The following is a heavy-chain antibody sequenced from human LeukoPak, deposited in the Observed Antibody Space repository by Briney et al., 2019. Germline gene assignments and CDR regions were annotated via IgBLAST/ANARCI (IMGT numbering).Heavy chain of an antibody. J-gene: IGHJ4*02. CDR2: INPSGGST. V-gene: IGHV1-46*01. CDR3: ARAYYYGSGSYEVGSPLDY. CDR1: GYTFTSYY. Sequence: ASVKVSCKAFGYTFTSYYMHWVRQAPGQGLEWMGIINPSGGSTSYAQKFQGRVTMTRDTSTSTVYMELSSLRSEDTAVYYCARAYYYGSGSYEVGSPLDYWGQGTLVTVSS. D-gene: IGHD3-10*01.